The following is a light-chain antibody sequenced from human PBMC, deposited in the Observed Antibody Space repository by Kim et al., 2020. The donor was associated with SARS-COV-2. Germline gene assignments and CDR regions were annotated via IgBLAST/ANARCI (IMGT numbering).Light chain of an antibody. V-gene: IGKV3-20*01. J-gene: IGKJ5*01. Sequence: EVVLTQSPGTLSLSPGERATLSCRASESLASNYFAWYQQRPGQAPRLVFYGTSTRATGIPDRFSGRMSGTDLTLTISRVEPEDCAVYYCQQYSRAPITFVQGTRLEIK. CDR1: ESLASNY. CDR3: QQYSRAPIT. CDR2: GTS.